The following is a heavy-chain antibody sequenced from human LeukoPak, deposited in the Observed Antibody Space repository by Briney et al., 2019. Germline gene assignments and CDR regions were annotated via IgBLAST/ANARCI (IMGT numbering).Heavy chain of an antibody. Sequence: NPGGSLRLSCAASGFTFSSYAMSWIRQPPGKGLEWIGEINHSGSTNYNPSLKSRVTISVDTSKNQFSLKLSSVTAADTAVYYCARGAVLRYFDWSLTYNWFDPWGQGTLVTVSS. V-gene: IGHV4-34*01. CDR3: ARGAVLRYFDWSLTYNWFDP. J-gene: IGHJ5*02. D-gene: IGHD3-9*01. CDR2: INHSGST. CDR1: GFTFSSYA.